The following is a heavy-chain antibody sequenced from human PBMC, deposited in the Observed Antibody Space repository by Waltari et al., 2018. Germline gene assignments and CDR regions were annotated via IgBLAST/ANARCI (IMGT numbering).Heavy chain of an antibody. D-gene: IGHD3-3*01. CDR3: ARDLFDFWSGPYYYYYYMDV. Sequence: QVQLQESGPGLVTPSETLSLTCTVSGGSISSYYWSWIRQPAGKGLEWIGRIYTSGSTNYNPSLKSRVTMSVDTSKNQFSLKLSSVTAADTAVYYCARDLFDFWSGPYYYYYYMDVWGKGTTVTVSS. V-gene: IGHV4-4*07. CDR2: IYTSGST. J-gene: IGHJ6*03. CDR1: GGSISSYY.